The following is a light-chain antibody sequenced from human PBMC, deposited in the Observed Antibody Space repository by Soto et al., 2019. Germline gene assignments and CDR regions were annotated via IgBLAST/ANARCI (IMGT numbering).Light chain of an antibody. Sequence: EIVLTQSPATLSLSPGETATLSCRASQSVSNYLAWYQHKPGQAPRLLIYGASNRATGVSARISGSGSGRDFSLTINSLEHEDSAVYYCHQRTNWPSITFGQGTRLEI. CDR1: QSVSNY. CDR3: HQRTNWPSIT. V-gene: IGKV3-11*02. CDR2: GAS. J-gene: IGKJ5*01.